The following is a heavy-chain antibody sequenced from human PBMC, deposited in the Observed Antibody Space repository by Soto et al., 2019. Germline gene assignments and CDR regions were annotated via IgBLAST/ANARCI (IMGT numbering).Heavy chain of an antibody. V-gene: IGHV3-21*01. D-gene: IGHD3-3*01. CDR2: ISSSSSYI. CDR3: ARDYYDFWSGYLMLGGMDV. CDR1: GFTFSSYS. J-gene: IGHJ6*02. Sequence: GGSLRLSCAASGFTFSSYSMNWVRQAPGKGLEWVSSISSSSSYIYYADSVKGRFTISRDNAKNSLYLQMDSLRAEDTAVYYCARDYYDFWSGYLMLGGMDVWGQGTTVTVSS.